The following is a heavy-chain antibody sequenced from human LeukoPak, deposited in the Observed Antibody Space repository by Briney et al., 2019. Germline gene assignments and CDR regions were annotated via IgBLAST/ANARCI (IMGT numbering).Heavy chain of an antibody. V-gene: IGHV4-59*01. D-gene: IGHD3-22*01. J-gene: IGHJ4*02. CDR2: IYYSEST. CDR3: ARGVPYYYDSSGYPFHY. Sequence: SETLSLTCTVSGGSISSYYRNWIRQPPGKGLEWIGYIYYSESTNYHPSLTSRVTISVDTSKNQFSLKLSSVTAADTAVYYCARGVPYYYDSSGYPFHYWGQGTLVTVSS. CDR1: GGSISSYY.